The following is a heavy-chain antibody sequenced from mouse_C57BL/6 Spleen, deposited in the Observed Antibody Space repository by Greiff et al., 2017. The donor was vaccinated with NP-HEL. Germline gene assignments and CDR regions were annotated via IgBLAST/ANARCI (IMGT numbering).Heavy chain of an antibody. D-gene: IGHD1-1*01. V-gene: IGHV1-64*01. Sequence: VKLQQPGAELVKPGASVKLSCKASGYTFTSYWMHWVKQRPGQGLEWIGMIHPNSGSTNYNEKFKSKATLTVDKSSSTAYMQLSSLTSEDSAVYYCARLFTTVVATDYWGQGTTLTVSS. CDR2: IHPNSGST. CDR3: ARLFTTVVATDY. J-gene: IGHJ2*01. CDR1: GYTFTSYW.